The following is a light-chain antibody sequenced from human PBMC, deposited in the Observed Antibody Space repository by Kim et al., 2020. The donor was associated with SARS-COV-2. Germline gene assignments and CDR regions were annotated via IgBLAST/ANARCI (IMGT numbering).Light chain of an antibody. J-gene: IGLJ3*02. CDR1: ALPNQY. CDR2: KNS. V-gene: IGLV3-25*03. Sequence: SYELTQPPSVSVSPGQTARITCSGDALPNQYAYWYQQKPGQAPVLVIYKNSERPSGIPERFSGSSSGTTVTLTISGVQAEDETDYYCQSADSSGDYVVFG. CDR3: QSADSSGDYVV.